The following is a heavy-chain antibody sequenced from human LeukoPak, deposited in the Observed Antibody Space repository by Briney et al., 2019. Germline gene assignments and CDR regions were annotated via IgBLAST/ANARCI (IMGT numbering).Heavy chain of an antibody. V-gene: IGHV1-2*02. D-gene: IGHD2-15*01. CDR3: ARDYSLRGGPNDY. CDR2: INPNSGNT. J-gene: IGHJ4*02. Sequence: GASVKVSCKASGYTFTGYYMHWVRQAPGQGLEWMGWINPNSGNTGYAQKFQGRVTMTTDTSTSTAYMELRSLRSDDTAVYYCARDYSLRGGPNDYWGQGTLVTVSS. CDR1: GYTFTGYY.